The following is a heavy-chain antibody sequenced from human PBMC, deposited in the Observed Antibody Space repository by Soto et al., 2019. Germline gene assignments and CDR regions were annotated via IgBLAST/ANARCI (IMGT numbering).Heavy chain of an antibody. D-gene: IGHD1-7*01. V-gene: IGHV4-4*02. CDR3: ASRDPGTSVDY. CDR1: GGSFTSNNW. Sequence: PSETLSLTCTVSGGSFTSNNWWTWVRQPPGQGLEWIGEIYRTGSTNYNPSLKSRVTISLDKSENQFSLKVTSLTAADTAVYYCASRDPGTSVDYWGQGTLVTVSS. CDR2: IYRTGST. J-gene: IGHJ4*02.